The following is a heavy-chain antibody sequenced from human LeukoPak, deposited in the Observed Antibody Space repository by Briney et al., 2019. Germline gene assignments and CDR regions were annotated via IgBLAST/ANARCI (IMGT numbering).Heavy chain of an antibody. CDR3: AREFSTYYDILTGSD. CDR1: GYTFTGYY. D-gene: IGHD3-9*01. Sequence: ASVKVSCKASGYTFTGYYMHWVRQAPGQGLEWMGWINPNSGGTNYAQKFQGRVTMTRDTSISTAYMELSRLRSDDTAVYYCAREFSTYYDILTGSDWGQGTLVTVSS. CDR2: INPNSGGT. V-gene: IGHV1-2*02. J-gene: IGHJ4*02.